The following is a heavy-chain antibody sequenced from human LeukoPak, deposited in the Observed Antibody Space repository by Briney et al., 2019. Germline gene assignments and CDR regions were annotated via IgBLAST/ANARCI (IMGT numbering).Heavy chain of an antibody. V-gene: IGHV4-59*12. CDR2: IYYSGST. Sequence: SETLSLTCTVSGGSISSYYWSWIRQPPGKGLEWIGYIYYSGSTNYNPSLKSRVTISVDTSKNQFSLKLSSVTAADTAVYYCASSFSGFGAFDIWGQGTMVTVSS. CDR3: ASSFSGFGAFDI. J-gene: IGHJ3*02. CDR1: GGSISSYY. D-gene: IGHD3-16*01.